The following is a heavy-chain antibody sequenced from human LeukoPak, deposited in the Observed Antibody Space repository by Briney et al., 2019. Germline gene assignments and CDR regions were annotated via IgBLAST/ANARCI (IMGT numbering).Heavy chain of an antibody. CDR2: ISYDGSNK. J-gene: IGHJ6*02. CDR3: AKAKDVWFGELLNGMDV. V-gene: IGHV3-30*18. Sequence: GSLRLSCAASGFTFSSYGMHWVRQAPGKGLEWVAVISYDGSNKYYADSVKGRFTISRDNSKNTLYLQMNSLRAEDTAVYYCAKAKDVWFGELLNGMDVWGQGTTVTVSS. CDR1: GFTFSSYG. D-gene: IGHD3-10*01.